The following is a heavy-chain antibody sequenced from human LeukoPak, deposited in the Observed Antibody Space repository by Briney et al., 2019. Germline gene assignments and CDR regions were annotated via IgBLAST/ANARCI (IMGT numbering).Heavy chain of an antibody. CDR2: IIPIFGTA. Sequence: ASVKVSCKASGYTFTSYYMHWVRRAPGQGLEWMGGIIPIFGTANYAQKFQGRVTITTDESTSTAYMELSSLRSEDTAVYYCARDLMMYCSSTSCYRGFDYWGQGTLVTVSS. J-gene: IGHJ4*02. CDR3: ARDLMMYCSSTSCYRGFDY. CDR1: GYTFTSYY. V-gene: IGHV1-69*05. D-gene: IGHD2-2*02.